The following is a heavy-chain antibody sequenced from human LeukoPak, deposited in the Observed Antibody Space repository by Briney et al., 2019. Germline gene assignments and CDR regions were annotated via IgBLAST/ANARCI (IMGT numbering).Heavy chain of an antibody. CDR2: ISSSSYI. J-gene: IGHJ4*02. CDR3: ARLGWAVAGRLEFEY. CDR1: GFTFSSYS. Sequence: GGSLRLSCAASGFTFSSYSMNWVRQAPGKGLEWVSSISSSSYIYYADSVKGRFTISGDNAKNSLYLQMNSLRAEDTAVYYCARLGWAVAGRLEFEYWGQGTLVTVSS. V-gene: IGHV3-21*01. D-gene: IGHD6-19*01.